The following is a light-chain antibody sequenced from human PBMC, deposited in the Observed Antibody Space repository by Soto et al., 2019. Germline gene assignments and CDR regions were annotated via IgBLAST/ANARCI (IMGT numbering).Light chain of an antibody. V-gene: IGKV3-11*01. J-gene: IGKJ5*01. CDR1: QSVSSSY. CDR3: QQRSNWRSIT. CDR2: DAS. Sequence: EIVLTQSPCTLSLSPGERATLSCRASQSVSSSYLAWYQQKPGQAPRLLIYDASNRATGIPARFSGSGSGTDFTLTISSLEPEDFAVYYCQQRSNWRSITFGQGTRLEIK.